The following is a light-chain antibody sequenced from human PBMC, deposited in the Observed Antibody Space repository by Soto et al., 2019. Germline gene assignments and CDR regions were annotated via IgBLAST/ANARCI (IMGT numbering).Light chain of an antibody. V-gene: IGKV2-28*01. J-gene: IGKJ5*01. Sequence: DIVMTQSPLSLPVTPGEPASISCRSRQRLLHSNGYNYLDWYLQKPGQSPQLLIYLGSNRASGVPDRFSGSGSGTDFTLKISRVEAEDVGVYYCMQALQTPITFGQGTRLEIK. CDR1: QRLLHSNGYNY. CDR2: LGS. CDR3: MQALQTPIT.